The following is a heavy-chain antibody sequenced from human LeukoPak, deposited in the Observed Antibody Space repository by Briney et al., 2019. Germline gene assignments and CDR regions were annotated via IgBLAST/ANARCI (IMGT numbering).Heavy chain of an antibody. D-gene: IGHD3-16*01. V-gene: IGHV3-23*01. CDR1: GFTFSSYA. Sequence: GGSLRLSCAASGFTFSSYAMSWVRQAQGKGLEWVSAISGSGGSTYYADSAKGRFTISRDNSKNALYLQMNSLRAEDTAVYYCAKGGSLGHKGYYYMDVWGKGTTVTVSS. J-gene: IGHJ6*03. CDR2: ISGSGGST. CDR3: AKGGSLGHKGYYYMDV.